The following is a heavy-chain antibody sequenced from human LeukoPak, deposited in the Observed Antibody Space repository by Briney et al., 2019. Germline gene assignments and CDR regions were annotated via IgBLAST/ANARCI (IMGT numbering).Heavy chain of an antibody. CDR2: INPSGGST. CDR1: GYTFTIYY. Sequence: GASVTVSFKASGYTFTIYYMHWVRQAPGQGREWMGIINPSGGSTSYAQKFQGRVTMTTDTSTSTVYMELSSLRSEDTAVYYCARDREEQQLMNWFDHWGQGTLVTVSS. J-gene: IGHJ5*02. D-gene: IGHD6-13*01. V-gene: IGHV1-46*01. CDR3: ARDREEQQLMNWFDH.